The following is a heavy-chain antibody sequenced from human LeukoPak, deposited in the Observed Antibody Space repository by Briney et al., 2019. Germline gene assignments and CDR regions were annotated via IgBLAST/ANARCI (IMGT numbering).Heavy chain of an antibody. V-gene: IGHV1-18*01. CDR1: GYTFTSYG. J-gene: IGHJ4*02. CDR3: ARDCIGCHGFDY. Sequence: ASVKVSCKASGYTFTSYGITWVRLAPGQGHEGMGWSSAYANNTNYVQKIQGRVTMNTHTSTSTAYMELRSLRSDDTAVYYCARDCIGCHGFDYWGQGTLVTVSS. CDR2: SSAYANNT. D-gene: IGHD2-15*01.